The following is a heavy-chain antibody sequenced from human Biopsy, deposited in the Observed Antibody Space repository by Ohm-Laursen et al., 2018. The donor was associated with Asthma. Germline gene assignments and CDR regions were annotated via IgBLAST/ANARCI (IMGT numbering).Heavy chain of an antibody. Sequence: SLRLSCAAPGFSFDDCAMHWVRQAPGKGLEWVSSISWNSGNIDYAVSVKGRFTISRDNAKNSLYLQMQSLRPEDTAFYYCAKSADYYDSTDYLDFWGRGTLVTVSS. CDR1: GFSFDDCA. CDR3: AKSADYYDSTDYLDF. J-gene: IGHJ4*01. CDR2: ISWNSGNI. V-gene: IGHV3-9*01. D-gene: IGHD3-22*01.